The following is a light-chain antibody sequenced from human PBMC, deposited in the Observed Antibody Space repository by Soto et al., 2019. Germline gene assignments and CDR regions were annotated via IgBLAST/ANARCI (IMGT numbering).Light chain of an antibody. CDR1: PSVSSSY. CDR2: GAS. V-gene: IGKV3-20*01. Sequence: ESVLTPSPGTLSLSPGERATLSCRASPSVSSSYLAWSQQKPGHAPRLLIYGASSRATGIPDRCSGSGSGTDVTLTIRRLEPDGFAECYCQQYGSSVWTFGQGTKVEIK. CDR3: QQYGSSVWT. J-gene: IGKJ1*01.